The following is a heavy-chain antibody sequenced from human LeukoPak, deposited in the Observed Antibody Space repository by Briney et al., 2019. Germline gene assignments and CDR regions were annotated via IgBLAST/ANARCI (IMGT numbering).Heavy chain of an antibody. J-gene: IGHJ4*02. D-gene: IGHD2-2*01. CDR3: ARRYCSSTSCSLYYFDY. Sequence: ASVKVSCKASGYTLTSYGISWVRQAPGQGLEWMGWISAYNGNTNYAQKLQGRVTMTTDTSTSTAYMELRSLRPDDTAVYYCARRYCSSTSCSLYYFDYWGQGTLVTVSS. V-gene: IGHV1-18*01. CDR2: ISAYNGNT. CDR1: GYTLTSYG.